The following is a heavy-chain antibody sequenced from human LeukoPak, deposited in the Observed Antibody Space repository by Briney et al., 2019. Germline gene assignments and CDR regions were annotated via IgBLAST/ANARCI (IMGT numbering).Heavy chain of an antibody. Sequence: GGSLRLSCAASGLTFSSYAMHWVRQAPGKGLEWVAVISYDGSNKYYADSVKGRFTISKDNSKNTLYLQMNSLRADDTAVYYCAREGEYYDSSGYYFHAFDIWGQGTMVTVSS. CDR2: ISYDGSNK. J-gene: IGHJ3*02. D-gene: IGHD3-22*01. CDR1: GLTFSSYA. CDR3: AREGEYYDSSGYYFHAFDI. V-gene: IGHV3-30-3*01.